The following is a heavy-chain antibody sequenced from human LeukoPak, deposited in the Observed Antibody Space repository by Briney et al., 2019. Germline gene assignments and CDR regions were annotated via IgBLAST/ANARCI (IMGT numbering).Heavy chain of an antibody. CDR1: GFTCSPCG. J-gene: IGHJ4*02. CDR2: ISSSGDST. V-gene: IGHV3-23*01. CDR3: AKTPGGYLDY. Sequence: PGGSLRLSCAASGFTCSPCGMTWVRQAPGKGLEWVAAISSSGDSTAHADSVEGRFTISRDNSKNTVFLQMNSLRAEDTAVYYCAKTPGGYLDYWGQGTRVTVSS.